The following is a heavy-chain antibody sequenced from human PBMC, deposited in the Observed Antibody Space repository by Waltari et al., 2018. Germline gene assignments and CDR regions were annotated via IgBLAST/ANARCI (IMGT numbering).Heavy chain of an antibody. CDR3: ATSAAAGTLGAFDI. J-gene: IGHJ3*02. V-gene: IGHV4-34*01. D-gene: IGHD6-13*01. Sequence: QVQLQQWGAGLLKPSETPSLTCAVYGGSFSGYYWSWIRQPPGKGLEWIGEINHSGSTNYNPSLKSRVTISVDTSKNQFSLKLSSVTAADTAVYYCATSAAAGTLGAFDIWGQGTMVTVSS. CDR2: INHSGST. CDR1: GGSFSGYY.